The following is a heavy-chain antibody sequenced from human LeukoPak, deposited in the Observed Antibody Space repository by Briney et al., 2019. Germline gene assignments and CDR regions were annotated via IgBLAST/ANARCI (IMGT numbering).Heavy chain of an antibody. V-gene: IGHV4-31*03. CDR2: IYYSGST. J-gene: IGHJ4*02. Sequence: SETLSLTCTVSGGSISSGGYYWSWIRQHPGKGLEWIGYIYYSGSTYYNPSLKSRVTISVDTSKNQFSLKLSSVTAADTAVYYCAREVKGLAARYFDYWGQGALVTVSS. CDR1: GGSISSGGYY. CDR3: AREVKGLAARYFDY. D-gene: IGHD6-13*01.